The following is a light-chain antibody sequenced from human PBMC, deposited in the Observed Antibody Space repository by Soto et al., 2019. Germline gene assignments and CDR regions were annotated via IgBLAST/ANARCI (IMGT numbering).Light chain of an antibody. Sequence: DIKMTQSPSTLSASVGDRVTITCRASQSISNWLAWYQQKPGKAPKLLIYKASSLESGVPSRFSGSGSGTEFTLTISSLQPDDFATYYCQQYNSTFGQGTKLEIK. J-gene: IGKJ2*01. V-gene: IGKV1-5*03. CDR2: KAS. CDR3: QQYNST. CDR1: QSISNW.